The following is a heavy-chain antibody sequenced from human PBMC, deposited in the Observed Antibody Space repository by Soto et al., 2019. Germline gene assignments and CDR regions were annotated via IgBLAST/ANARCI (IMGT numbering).Heavy chain of an antibody. CDR3: ARDKITGLFDY. J-gene: IGHJ4*02. CDR2: IHYSGST. V-gene: IGHV4-61*01. CDR1: GGSVNIGTYY. D-gene: IGHD2-8*02. Sequence: PSETLSLTCTVPGGSVNIGTYYWSRIRQPPGKGLEWIGFIHYSGSTNYNPSLKSRVTMSVDTSKNQFSLKLTSVTAADTAVYYCARDKITGLFDYWGQGTLVTVSS.